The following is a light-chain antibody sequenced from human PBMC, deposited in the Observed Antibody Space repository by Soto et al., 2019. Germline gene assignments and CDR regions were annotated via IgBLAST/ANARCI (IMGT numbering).Light chain of an antibody. Sequence: DIQMTQSPSTLSASVGDRVTITCRASHSISSWLAWYQQKPGKAPKLLIYDASSLESGVPSRFSGSGSGTEFTLTISSLQPDDFATYYCQQYNSYWTFGQGNKVEIK. CDR1: HSISSW. V-gene: IGKV1-5*01. J-gene: IGKJ1*01. CDR2: DAS. CDR3: QQYNSYWT.